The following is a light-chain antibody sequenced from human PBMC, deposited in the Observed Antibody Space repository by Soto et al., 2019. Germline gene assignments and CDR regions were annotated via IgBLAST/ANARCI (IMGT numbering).Light chain of an antibody. CDR2: GAS. CDR3: QHYGSSPYT. J-gene: IGKJ2*01. Sequence: EIVLTQSPGTLSLSPGEKATLSCRASQSVSNTYLAWYQQKPGQAPRLLIYGASSRAAGIPDRFSGSGSGTDFTLTISRLEPEDCAVFYCQHYGSSPYTFGQGTKLEIK. V-gene: IGKV3-20*01. CDR1: QSVSNTY.